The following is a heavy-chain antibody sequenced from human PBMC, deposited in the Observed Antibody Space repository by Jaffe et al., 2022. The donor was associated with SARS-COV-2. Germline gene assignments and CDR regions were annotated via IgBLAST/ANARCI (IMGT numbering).Heavy chain of an antibody. V-gene: IGHV3-53*01. CDR3: ARWEYSSYNDAFDI. Sequence: EVQLVESGGGLIQPGGSLRLSCAASGFTVSSNYMSWVRQAPGKGLEWVSVIYSGGSTYYADSVKGRFTISRDNSKNTLYLQMNSLRAEDTAVYYCARWEYSSYNDAFDIWGQGTMVTVSS. D-gene: IGHD6-6*01. J-gene: IGHJ3*02. CDR2: IYSGGST. CDR1: GFTVSSNY.